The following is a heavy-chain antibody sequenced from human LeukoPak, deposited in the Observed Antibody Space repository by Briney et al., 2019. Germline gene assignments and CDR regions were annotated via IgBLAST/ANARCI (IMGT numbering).Heavy chain of an antibody. D-gene: IGHD3-10*01. J-gene: IGHJ6*03. Sequence: SETLSLTCTVSGGSISSYYWSWIRQPAGKGLEWIGRIYTSGSTNYNPSLKSRVTMSVDTSKNQFSLKLSSVTAADTAVYYCARDNTMVRGGYYYYMDVWGKGTTVTVSS. CDR1: GGSISSYY. CDR2: IYTSGST. CDR3: ARDNTMVRGGYYYYMDV. V-gene: IGHV4-4*07.